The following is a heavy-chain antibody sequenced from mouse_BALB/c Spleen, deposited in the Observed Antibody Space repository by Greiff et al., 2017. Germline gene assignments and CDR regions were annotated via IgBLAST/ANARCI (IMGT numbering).Heavy chain of an antibody. CDR1: GYTFTDYN. D-gene: IGHD1-1*01. J-gene: IGHJ4*01. Sequence: VQLQQSGPELVKPGASVKISCKASGYTFTDYNMHWVKQSHGKSLEWIGYIYPYNGGTGYNQKFKSKATLTVDNSSSTAYMELRSLTSDDSAVYYCARDTVVAYYYAMDYWGQGTSVTVSS. V-gene: IGHV1S29*02. CDR3: ARDTVVAYYYAMDY. CDR2: IYPYNGGT.